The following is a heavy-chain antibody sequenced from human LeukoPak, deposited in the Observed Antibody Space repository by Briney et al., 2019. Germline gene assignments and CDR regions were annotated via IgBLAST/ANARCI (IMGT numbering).Heavy chain of an antibody. CDR3: ARYSLAEAGALDC. Sequence: PSETLSLTCSISGDSVSSNIAAWNWIRQSPSRSLEWLGRTYYRSKWYYDYALSVKARISINPDTSKNQFYLQLSSVTPEDTAIYYCARYSLAEAGALDCWGQGSLVTVSS. CDR1: GDSVSSNIAA. V-gene: IGHV6-1*01. J-gene: IGHJ4*02. D-gene: IGHD6-19*01. CDR2: TYYRSKWYY.